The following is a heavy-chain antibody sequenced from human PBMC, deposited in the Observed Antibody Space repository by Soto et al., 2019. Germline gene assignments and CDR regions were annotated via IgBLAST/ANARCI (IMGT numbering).Heavy chain of an antibody. D-gene: IGHD6-19*01. V-gene: IGHV5-10-1*01. CDR1: GYSFTSYW. CDR3: ARIAVAAPYYYYYGMEV. Sequence: GESLKISCKGSGYSFTSYWISWVRQMPGKGLEWMGRIDPSDSYTNYSPSFQGHVTISADKSISTAYLQWSSLKASDTAMYYCARIAVAAPYYYYYGMEVWGQGTTVPVS. J-gene: IGHJ6*02. CDR2: IDPSDSYT.